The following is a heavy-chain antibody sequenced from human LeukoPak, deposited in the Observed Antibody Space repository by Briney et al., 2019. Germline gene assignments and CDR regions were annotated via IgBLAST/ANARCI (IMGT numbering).Heavy chain of an antibody. V-gene: IGHV3-23*01. D-gene: IGHD6-19*01. CDR2: ISGSGGST. J-gene: IGHJ4*02. CDR3: TTGHSGGWPGYFDY. CDR1: GFTFSSYA. Sequence: GGSLRLSCAASGFTFSSYAMSWVRQAPGKGLEWVSAISGSGGSTYYADSVKGRFTISRDNSKNTLYLQMNSLRAEDTAVYYCTTGHSGGWPGYFDYWGQGTLVTVSS.